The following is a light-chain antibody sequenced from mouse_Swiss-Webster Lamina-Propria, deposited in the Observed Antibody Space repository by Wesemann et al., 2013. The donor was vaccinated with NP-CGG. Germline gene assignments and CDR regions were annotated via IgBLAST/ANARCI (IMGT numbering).Light chain of an antibody. CDR2: RVS. Sequence: DAVMTQTPLSLPVSLGDQASISCRSSQSLENSNGNTYLNWYLQKPGQSPQLLIYRVSNRFSGVLDRFSGSGSGTDFTLKISRVEAEDLGVYYCWQGTHFPHTFGGGTKLEIK. J-gene: IGKJ2*01. CDR1: QSLENSNGNTY. V-gene: IGKV1-122*01. CDR3: WQGTHFPHT.